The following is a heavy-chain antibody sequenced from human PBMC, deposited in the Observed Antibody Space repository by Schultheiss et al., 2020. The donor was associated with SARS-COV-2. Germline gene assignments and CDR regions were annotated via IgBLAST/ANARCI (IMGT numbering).Heavy chain of an antibody. Sequence: SGPTLVKPTQTLTLTCTFSGFSLSTSGMCVSWIRQPPGKALEWLALIYWNDDKRYSPSLKSRLTITKDTSKNQVVLTMTNMDPVDTATYYCAHRRFSGDIDAFDIWGQGTMVTVSS. J-gene: IGHJ3*02. CDR3: AHRRFSGDIDAFDI. D-gene: IGHD4-17*01. CDR2: IYWNDDK. V-gene: IGHV2-5*08. CDR1: GFSLSTSGMC.